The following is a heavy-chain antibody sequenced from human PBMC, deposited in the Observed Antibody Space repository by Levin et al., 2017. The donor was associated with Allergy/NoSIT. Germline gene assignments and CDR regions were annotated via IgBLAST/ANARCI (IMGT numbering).Heavy chain of an antibody. J-gene: IGHJ2*01. CDR2: ISGYNGDT. CDR3: ARDGYSSGSQWYFDL. D-gene: IGHD5-18*01. CDR1: GYTFTSYG. V-gene: IGHV1-18*01. Sequence: GGSLRLSCKASGYTFTSYGITWVRQAPGQGLEWMGWISGYNGDTKYAQKFQGRVTMTTDTSTSTVYMELRSLRSEDTAVYYCARDGYSSGSQWYFDLWGRGTLVTVSS.